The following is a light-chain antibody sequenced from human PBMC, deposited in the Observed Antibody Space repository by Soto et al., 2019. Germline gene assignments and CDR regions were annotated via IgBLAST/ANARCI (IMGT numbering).Light chain of an antibody. CDR2: GSS. CDR3: QSHDSSLSAVV. CDR1: SSNIGAGYD. Sequence: QSVLTQPPSVSGAPGQRVTISCTGSSSNIGAGYDVHWYQHLPGTAPRLLIYGSSNRPSGVPDRISGSKSGTSASLAITGLQAEDEADYYCQSHDSSLSAVVFGGGTKLTVL. V-gene: IGLV1-40*01. J-gene: IGLJ2*01.